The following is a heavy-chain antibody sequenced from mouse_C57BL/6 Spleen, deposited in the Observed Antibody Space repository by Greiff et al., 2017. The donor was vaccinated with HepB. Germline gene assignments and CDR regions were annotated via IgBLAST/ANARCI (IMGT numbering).Heavy chain of an antibody. CDR1: GYTFTSYW. D-gene: IGHD1-1*01. CDR2: IYPGSGST. CDR3: ARGYGSSYGYYAMDY. J-gene: IGHJ4*01. Sequence: QVLLQQSGAELVKPGASVKMSCKASGYTFTSYWITWVKQRPGQGLEWIGDIYPGSGSTNYNEKFKSKATLTVDTSSSTAYMQLSSLTSEDSAVYYCARGYGSSYGYYAMDYWGQGTSVTVSS. V-gene: IGHV1-55*01.